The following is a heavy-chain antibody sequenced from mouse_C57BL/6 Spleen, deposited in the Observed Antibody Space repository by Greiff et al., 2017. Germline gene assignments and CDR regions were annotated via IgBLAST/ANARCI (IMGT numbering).Heavy chain of an antibody. Sequence: EVNLVESGGGLVQPGGSLKLSCAASGFTFSDYGMAWVRQAPRKGPEWVAFISNLAYSIYYADTVTGRFTISRENAKNTLYLEMSSLRSEDTAMYYCARQGGYYYGSSYHYAMDYWGQGTSVTVSS. V-gene: IGHV5-15*01. CDR2: ISNLAYSI. CDR1: GFTFSDYG. D-gene: IGHD1-1*01. CDR3: ARQGGYYYGSSYHYAMDY. J-gene: IGHJ4*01.